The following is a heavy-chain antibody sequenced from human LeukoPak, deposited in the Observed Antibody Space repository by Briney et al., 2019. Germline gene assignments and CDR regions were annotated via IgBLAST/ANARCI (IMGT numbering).Heavy chain of an antibody. CDR2: ISYDASNK. CDR1: GFTVNSNY. D-gene: IGHD5-12*01. V-gene: IGHV3-30-3*01. Sequence: GGSLRLSCAASGFTVNSNYMSWVRQAPGKGLEWVAVISYDASNKYDADSVKGRFTISRDNSKNTLYLQMNSLRVEDTAVYYCARASRGYSGYEGLDYWGQGTVVTVSS. CDR3: ARASRGYSGYEGLDY. J-gene: IGHJ4*02.